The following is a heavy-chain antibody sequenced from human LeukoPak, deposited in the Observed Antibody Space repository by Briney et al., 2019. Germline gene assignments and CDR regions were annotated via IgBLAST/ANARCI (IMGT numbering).Heavy chain of an antibody. CDR2: ISSSGTYI. CDR3: ARQGGDILTGYLDY. Sequence: RSGGSLRLSCAASGFTFSSYGMSWIRQAPGKGLEWVSYISSSGTYINSADSVKGRFTISRDYPKNSLYLQMSSLRAEDTAVYYCARQGGDILTGYLDYWGQGTLVTVSS. V-gene: IGHV3-21*05. CDR1: GFTFSSYG. J-gene: IGHJ4*02. D-gene: IGHD3-9*01.